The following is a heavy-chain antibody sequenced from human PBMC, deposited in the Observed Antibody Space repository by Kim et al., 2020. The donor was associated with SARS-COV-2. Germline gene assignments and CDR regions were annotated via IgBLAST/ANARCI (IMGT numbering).Heavy chain of an antibody. CDR3: AKDRTMVRPAYPSLFDY. CDR1: GFTFTQYG. CDR2: ISNDANIK. Sequence: GGSLRLSCAASGFTFTQYGMHWVRQAPGKGLEWVAVISNDANIKYYADSVKGRFTISRDDSKNTIFLQMNSLRAEDTAVYYCAKDRTMVRPAYPSLFDYWGRGTLVTVSS. V-gene: IGHV3-30*18. D-gene: IGHD3-10*01. J-gene: IGHJ4*02.